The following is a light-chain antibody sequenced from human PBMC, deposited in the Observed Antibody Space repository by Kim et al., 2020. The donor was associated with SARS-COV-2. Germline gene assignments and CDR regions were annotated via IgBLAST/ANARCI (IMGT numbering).Light chain of an antibody. CDR2: GKN. CDR1: GLTFFY. J-gene: IGLJ3*02. V-gene: IGLV3-19*01. Sequence: SVALGQKVRKTCQGDGLTFFYASWYQQKPGQAPMLVMYGKNNRPSGIPDRFSGSSSGSTASLTITGAQAEDEADYYCDSRDNSGNQFGGGTQLTVL. CDR3: DSRDNSGNQ.